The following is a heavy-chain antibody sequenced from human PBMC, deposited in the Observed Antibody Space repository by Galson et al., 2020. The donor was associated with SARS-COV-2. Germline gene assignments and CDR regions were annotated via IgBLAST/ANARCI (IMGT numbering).Heavy chain of an antibody. V-gene: IGHV3-33*01. D-gene: IGHD3-9*01. CDR2: IWYDGSNK. CDR1: RFTFSSYG. CDR3: ARDAGYYDILRGGMDV. Sequence: GESLKISCAASRFTFSSYGMHWVRQAPGKGLEWVAVIWYDGSNKYYADSVKGRFTISRDNSKNTLYLQMNSLRAEDTAVYYCARDAGYYDILRGGMDVWGQGTTVTVSS. J-gene: IGHJ6*02.